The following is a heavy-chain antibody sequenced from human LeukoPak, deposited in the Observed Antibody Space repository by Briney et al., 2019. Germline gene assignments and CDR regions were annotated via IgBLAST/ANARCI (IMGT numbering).Heavy chain of an antibody. CDR2: MYYSGTT. Sequence: SETLSLTCTVSGGSISSYYWSWIRQPPGKGLEWIGYMYYSGTTNYNPSLRSRVTISADTSKTQFSLKLSSVIAGDTAVYYCARVHYGDNSMDVWGKGTTVTVSS. CDR3: ARVHYGDNSMDV. V-gene: IGHV4-59*01. J-gene: IGHJ6*03. CDR1: GGSISSYY. D-gene: IGHD4-17*01.